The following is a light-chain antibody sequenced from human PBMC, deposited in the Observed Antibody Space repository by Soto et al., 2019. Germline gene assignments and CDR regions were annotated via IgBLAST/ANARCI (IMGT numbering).Light chain of an antibody. Sequence: QSVLTQPPSASGSPGQSVTISCTGTSSDVGGYNYVSWYQQHPGKAPKLMIYEVSKRPSGVPDRFSGSKSGNAASLSVSGRQDEDEDDYYCISYAGSNNLVFGGGTKVTVL. CDR3: ISYAGSNNLV. J-gene: IGLJ2*01. CDR2: EVS. CDR1: SSDVGGYNY. V-gene: IGLV2-8*01.